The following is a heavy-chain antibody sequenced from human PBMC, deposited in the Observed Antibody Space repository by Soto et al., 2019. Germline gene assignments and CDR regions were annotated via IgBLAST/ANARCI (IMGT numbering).Heavy chain of an antibody. D-gene: IGHD4-17*01. V-gene: IGHV1-46*01. J-gene: IGHJ5*02. CDR2: VNPSGGST. Sequence: GASVKVSCKASGYIFTAYSMHWVRQAPGQGLEWMGVVNPSGGSTNYAQKFQGRVTMTRNTSISTAYMELSSLRSEDTAVYYCARATVVTHAWGQGTLVTVSS. CDR3: ARATVVTHA. CDR1: GYIFTAYS.